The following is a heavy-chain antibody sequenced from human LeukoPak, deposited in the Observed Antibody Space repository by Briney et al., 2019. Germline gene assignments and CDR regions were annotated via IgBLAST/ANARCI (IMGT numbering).Heavy chain of an antibody. D-gene: IGHD1-26*01. J-gene: IGHJ2*01. Sequence: SETLSLTCAVYGGSFSGYYWSWIRQPPGKGLEWIGEINHSGSTNYNPSLKSRATISVDTSKNQFSLKLSSVTAADTAVYYCASRRWELLILLPFYWYFDLWGRGTLVTVSS. CDR2: INHSGST. CDR1: GGSFSGYY. V-gene: IGHV4-34*01. CDR3: ASRRWELLILLPFYWYFDL.